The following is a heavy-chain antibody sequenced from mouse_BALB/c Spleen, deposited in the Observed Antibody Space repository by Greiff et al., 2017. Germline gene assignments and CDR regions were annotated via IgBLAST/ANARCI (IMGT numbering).Heavy chain of an antibody. CDR3: ARGRYDNYFDY. V-gene: IGHV5-17*02. CDR2: ISSGSSTI. CDR1: GFTFSSFG. J-gene: IGHJ2*01. Sequence: EVQRVESGGGLVQPGGSRKLSCAASGFTFSSFGMHWVRQAPEKGLEWVAYISSGSSTIYYADTVKGRFTISRDNPKNTLFLQMTSLRSEDTAMYYCARGRYDNYFDYWGQGTTLTVSS. D-gene: IGHD2-14*01.